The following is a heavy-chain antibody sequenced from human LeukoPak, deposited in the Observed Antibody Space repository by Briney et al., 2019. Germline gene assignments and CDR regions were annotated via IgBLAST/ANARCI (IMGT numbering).Heavy chain of an antibody. Sequence: SETLSLTCAVYGGSFSGYYWSWIRQPPGKGLEWIGEINHSGSTNYNPSLKSRVTISVDTSKNQFSLKLSSVTAADTAVYYCAREHIAARPVDPWGQGTLVTVSS. J-gene: IGHJ5*02. D-gene: IGHD6-6*01. CDR2: INHSGST. V-gene: IGHV4-34*01. CDR1: GGSFSGYY. CDR3: AREHIAARPVDP.